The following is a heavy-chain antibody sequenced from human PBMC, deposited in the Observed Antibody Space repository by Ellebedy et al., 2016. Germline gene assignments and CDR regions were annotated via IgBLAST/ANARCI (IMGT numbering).Heavy chain of an antibody. CDR3: ARAVYPYGGIDY. CDR2: IFYTGST. CDR1: GGSISSYY. D-gene: IGHD1-26*01. J-gene: IGHJ4*02. V-gene: IGHV4-59*01. Sequence: GSLRLXXTVSGGSISSYYWSWIRQPPGKGLQWVGYIFYTGSTSYNPSLRSRVTISIDKSKSQFSLKLTSVTAADTALYYCARAVYPYGGIDYWGQGTLVTVSS.